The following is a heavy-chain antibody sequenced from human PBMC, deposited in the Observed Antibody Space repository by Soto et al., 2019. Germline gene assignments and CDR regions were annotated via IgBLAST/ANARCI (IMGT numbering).Heavy chain of an antibody. V-gene: IGHV3-13*01. CDR1: GFTFSSYD. CDR3: ARVCSYTDVHIVVVTAALCV. D-gene: IGHD2-21*02. J-gene: IGHJ4*02. Sequence: GGSLRLSCAASGFTFSSYDMHWVRQATGKGLEWVSAIGTAGDTYYPGSVKGRFTISRENAKNSLYLQMNSLRAEDTAVYYCARVCSYTDVHIVVVTAALCVWGQGTLVTVSS. CDR2: IGTAGDT.